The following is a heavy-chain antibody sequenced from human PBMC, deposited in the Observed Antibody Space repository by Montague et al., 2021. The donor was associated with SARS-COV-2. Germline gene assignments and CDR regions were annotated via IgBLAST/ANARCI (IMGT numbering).Heavy chain of an antibody. D-gene: IGHD3-22*01. V-gene: IGHV4-31*03. CDR3: ARGSGYYDSSGYSYDAFDI. CDR1: GGPISSGGYY. J-gene: IGHJ3*02. CDR2: IYHTGST. Sequence: TLSLTCTVSGGPISSGGYYWSWIRQHPGKGLEWIGYIYHTGSTXSNPSLKSRVTISKETSKNHFSLNLSSVTAADSAVYYCARGSGYYDSSGYSYDAFDIWGQGTKFTVSS.